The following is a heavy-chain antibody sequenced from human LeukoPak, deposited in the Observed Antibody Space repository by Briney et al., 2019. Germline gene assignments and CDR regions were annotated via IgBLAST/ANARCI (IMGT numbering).Heavy chain of an antibody. CDR2: TYYRSKWYN. J-gene: IGHJ5*02. D-gene: IGHD3-10*01. Sequence: SQTLSLTCAISGDSVSSNSAAWNWIRQSPSRGLEWLGRTYYRSKWYNDYAVSVKSRITINPDTSKNQFSLQLNSVTPEDTAVYYCAREVGLWFGELARSNWFDPWAREPWSPSPQ. V-gene: IGHV6-1*01. CDR1: GDSVSSNSAA. CDR3: AREVGLWFGELARSNWFDP.